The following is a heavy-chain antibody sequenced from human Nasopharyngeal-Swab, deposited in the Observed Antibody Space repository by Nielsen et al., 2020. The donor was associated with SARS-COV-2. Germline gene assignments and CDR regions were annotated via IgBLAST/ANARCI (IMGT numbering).Heavy chain of an antibody. CDR1: GGTFSSYA. V-gene: IGHV1-69*13. CDR2: IIPIFGTA. J-gene: IGHJ6*03. D-gene: IGHD5-18*01. CDR3: ARSGYSYGYWNYYYYMDV. Sequence: SVKVSCKASGGTFSSYAISWVRQAPGQGLVWMGGIIPIFGTANYAQKFQGRVTITADESTSTAYMELSSLRSEDTAVYYCARSGYSYGYWNYYYYMDVWGKGTTVTVSS.